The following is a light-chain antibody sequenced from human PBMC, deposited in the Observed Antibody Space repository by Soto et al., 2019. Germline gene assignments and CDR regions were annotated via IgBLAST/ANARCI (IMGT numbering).Light chain of an antibody. CDR3: QQYAISPLT. V-gene: IGKV3-20*01. CDR1: QIVSSSS. CDR2: GAS. Sequence: IVLTQSPGTLSLSPGERATLSCRASQIVSSSSLAWYQQKPGQAPRLLIYGASSRATGIPDKFSGSGSGTDITLTISRLEPEDFAVYYWQQYAISPLTFGGGTKVEIK. J-gene: IGKJ4*01.